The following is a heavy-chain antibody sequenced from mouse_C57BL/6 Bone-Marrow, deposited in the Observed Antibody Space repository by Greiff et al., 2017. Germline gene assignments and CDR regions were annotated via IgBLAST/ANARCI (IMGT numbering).Heavy chain of an antibody. J-gene: IGHJ3*01. CDR1: GYSFTGYY. Sequence: VQLQQSGPELVKPGASVKISCKASGYSFTGYYMNWVKQSPEKCLEWIGEINPSTGGTTYNQKFKAKATLTVDKSSSTAYMQLKSLTSEDSAVYYCARDYGSSSFAYWGQGTLVTVSA. CDR2: INPSTGGT. CDR3: ARDYGSSSFAY. D-gene: IGHD1-1*01. V-gene: IGHV1-42*01.